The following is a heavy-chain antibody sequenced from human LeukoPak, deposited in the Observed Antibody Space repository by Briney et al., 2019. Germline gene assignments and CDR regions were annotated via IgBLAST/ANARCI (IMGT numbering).Heavy chain of an antibody. V-gene: IGHV4-38-2*02. CDR1: GYSISSGYY. J-gene: IGHJ5*02. CDR3: ARGDRYGGWFDP. D-gene: IGHD2-15*01. Sequence: SETLSLTCSVSGYSISSGYYWDWIRQPPGKGLEWIASIYHTGKSYYNPSLKSRVTISVDTSKNQISLKLSSVTAADTAVYYCARGDRYGGWFDPWGQGTLVTVSS. CDR2: IYHTGKS.